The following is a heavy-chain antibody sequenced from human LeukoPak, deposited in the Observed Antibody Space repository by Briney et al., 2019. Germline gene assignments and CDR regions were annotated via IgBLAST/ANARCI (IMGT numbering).Heavy chain of an antibody. J-gene: IGHJ4*02. Sequence: PGGSLRLSCAASGFTFSSYAMSWVRQAPGKGLERVSAISGSGGGTYYADSVKGRFTISRDNSKNTLYLQMNSLRAEDTAVYYCAKDMAYCGGDCYWFDYWGQGTLVTVSS. CDR2: ISGSGGGT. V-gene: IGHV3-23*01. CDR3: AKDMAYCGGDCYWFDY. CDR1: GFTFSSYA. D-gene: IGHD2-21*02.